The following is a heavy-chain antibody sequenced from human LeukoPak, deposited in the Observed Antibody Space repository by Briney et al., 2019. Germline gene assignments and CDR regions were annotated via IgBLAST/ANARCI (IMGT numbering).Heavy chain of an antibody. D-gene: IGHD3-10*01. V-gene: IGHV4-59*01. J-gene: IGHJ4*02. CDR2: IYYSGST. Sequence: SETLSLTCTVSGGSISSYYWSWIRQPPGKGLEWIGFIYYSGSTNYNPSLKSRATISVDTSKNQFSLKLSSVTAADTAVYYCARDLRFDNYYGSGSYFDYWGQGTLVTVSS. CDR1: GGSISSYY. CDR3: ARDLRFDNYYGSGSYFDY.